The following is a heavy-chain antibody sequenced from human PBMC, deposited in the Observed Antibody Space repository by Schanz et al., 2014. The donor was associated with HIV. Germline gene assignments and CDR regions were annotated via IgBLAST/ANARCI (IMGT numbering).Heavy chain of an antibody. V-gene: IGHV3-23*01. CDR1: GFTFSNFA. Sequence: EVQMLESGGGSVQPGGSLRLSCAASGFTFSNFAMSWVRQAPGKGLEGVSSISGSGVSTFYAGSVKGRFAISRDNSKNTLSLHMNSLRVEDTAVYYCAKAKGSYSATTFYFDFWGQGTLVTVSP. J-gene: IGHJ4*02. CDR2: ISGSGVST. CDR3: AKAKGSYSATTFYFDF. D-gene: IGHD1-26*01.